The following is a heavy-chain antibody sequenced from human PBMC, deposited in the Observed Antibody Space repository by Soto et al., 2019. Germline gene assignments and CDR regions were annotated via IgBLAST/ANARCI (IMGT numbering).Heavy chain of an antibody. Sequence: QVQLVQSGAEVRKPGASVNLSCKTSGYPFSDYYIHWVRQAPGHDFEWMGWINPKTGRANYAQKFQGRVTMARNTSINAAYMELSSLTSDDTAVYYCARDPGGTGYFDSWGQGLLLTVSS. V-gene: IGHV1-2*02. CDR1: GYPFSDYY. J-gene: IGHJ4*02. D-gene: IGHD1-1*01. CDR3: ARDPGGTGYFDS. CDR2: INPKTGRA.